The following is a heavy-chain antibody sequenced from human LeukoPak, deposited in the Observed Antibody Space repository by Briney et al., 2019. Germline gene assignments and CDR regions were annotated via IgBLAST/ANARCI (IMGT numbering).Heavy chain of an antibody. J-gene: IGHJ4*02. Sequence: SVKVSCKASGGTFSSYAIRWVRQAPGQGLEWMGRIIPILGIANYAQKFQGRVTITADKSTSTAYMELSSLRSEDTAVYYCARETGGHYDSSGYYYNYWGQGTLVTVSS. CDR2: IIPILGIA. CDR1: GGTFSSYA. V-gene: IGHV1-69*04. CDR3: ARETGGHYDSSGYYYNY. D-gene: IGHD3-22*01.